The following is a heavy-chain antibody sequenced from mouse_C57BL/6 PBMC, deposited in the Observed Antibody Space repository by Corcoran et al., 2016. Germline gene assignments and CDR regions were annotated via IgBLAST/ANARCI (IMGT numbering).Heavy chain of an antibody. V-gene: IGHV1-76*01. D-gene: IGHD1-1*01. CDR3: ARKPPSYYGSSYWYVDV. J-gene: IGHJ1*03. CDR1: GYTFTDYY. Sequence: QVQLKQSGAELVRPGASVKLSCKASGYTFTDYYINWVKQRPGQGLEWIARIYPGSGNTYYNEKFKGKATLTAEKSSSTAYMQLSSLTSEDSAVYFCARKPPSYYGSSYWYVDVWVTGTTVTVSS. CDR2: IYPGSGNT.